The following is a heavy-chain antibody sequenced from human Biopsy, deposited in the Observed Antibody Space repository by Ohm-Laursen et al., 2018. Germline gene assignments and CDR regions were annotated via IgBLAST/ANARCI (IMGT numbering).Heavy chain of an antibody. D-gene: IGHD1/OR15-1a*01. V-gene: IGHV3-48*01. CDR1: GFSFSSYS. Sequence: SLRLSCSASGFSFSSYSMNWARQAPGKGLEWVSYADTTSGTKFYADSVKDRFTNSRDNAKNSLYLQMTSLRAEDTAVYFCVRGWWNRSSLFLDHWGQGSLVTVSS. CDR2: ADTTSGTK. J-gene: IGHJ4*02. CDR3: VRGWWNRSSLFLDH.